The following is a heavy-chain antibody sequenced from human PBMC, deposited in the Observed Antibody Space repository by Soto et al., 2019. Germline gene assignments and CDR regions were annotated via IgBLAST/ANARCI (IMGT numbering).Heavy chain of an antibody. D-gene: IGHD3-16*02. CDR2: ISGSGGKT. CDR3: AKDLLMISFGGVIAHFDY. Sequence: HPGGSLRLSCTVSGFTFSIYAMSWVRQAPGEGLEWVSSISGSGGKTYYADSVKGRFTISRDNSKNTLYLQMNSLRAEDTAVYYCAKDLLMISFGGVIAHFDYWGQGTQVTVSS. V-gene: IGHV3-23*01. J-gene: IGHJ4*02. CDR1: GFTFSIYA.